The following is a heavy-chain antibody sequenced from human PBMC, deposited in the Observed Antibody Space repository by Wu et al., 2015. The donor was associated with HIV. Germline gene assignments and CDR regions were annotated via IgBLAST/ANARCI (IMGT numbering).Heavy chain of an antibody. CDR3: TRAVHSRGYFQGRDDVFDV. CDR2: MNPNSGNT. Sequence: QVQLVQSGAEVRKPGAPVKISCKASGFTFNDYDINWVRQASGQGLEWMGWMNPNSGNTGYAQKFQGRVTLTRNTSINTAYMELNNLRSEDTAVYYCTRAVHSRGYFQGRDDVFDVWAKGQWSPSLQ. V-gene: IGHV1-8*01. J-gene: IGHJ3*01. D-gene: IGHD3-22*01. CDR1: GFTFNDYD.